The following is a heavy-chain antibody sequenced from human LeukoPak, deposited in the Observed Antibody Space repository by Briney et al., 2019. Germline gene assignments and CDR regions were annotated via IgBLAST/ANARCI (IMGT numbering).Heavy chain of an antibody. CDR3: ARDYDSSGYYGY. Sequence: SETLSLTCAVYGGSFSGYYWSWIRQPPGKGLEWIGEINHSGSTNYNPSLKSRVTISVDTSKNQFSLKLSSVTAADTAVYYWARDYDSSGYYGYWGQGTLVTVSS. V-gene: IGHV4-34*01. D-gene: IGHD3-22*01. J-gene: IGHJ4*02. CDR1: GGSFSGYY. CDR2: INHSGST.